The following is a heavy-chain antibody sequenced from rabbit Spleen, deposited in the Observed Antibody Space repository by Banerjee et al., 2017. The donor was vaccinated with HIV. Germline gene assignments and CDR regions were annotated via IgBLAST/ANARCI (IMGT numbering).Heavy chain of an antibody. Sequence: QSLEESGGDLVKPGASLTLTCTASGFSFSSSYWICWVRQAPGKGLEWIACIGAGVSYTTYYATWAKGRFTISKTSSTTVTLQMTSLTAADTATYFCARDSGTSFSSYGMDLWGQGTLVTVS. CDR2: IGAGVSYTT. J-gene: IGHJ6*01. CDR3: ARDSGTSFSSYGMDL. V-gene: IGHV1S40*01. D-gene: IGHD8-1*01. CDR1: GFSFSSSYW.